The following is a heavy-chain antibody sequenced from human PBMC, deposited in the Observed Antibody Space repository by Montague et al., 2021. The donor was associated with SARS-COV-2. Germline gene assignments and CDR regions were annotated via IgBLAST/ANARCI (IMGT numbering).Heavy chain of an antibody. J-gene: IGHJ4*02. D-gene: IGHD3-10*01. CDR1: GASVDSFY. V-gene: IGHV4-59*02. CDR3: ARWRRPGTYYHYFDY. CDR2: IYYGGTT. Sequence: SETLSLTCTVSGASVDSFYWSWIRQPPGKGLEWIGYIYYGGTTNYHPSLQSRVTFSIDTSSNQVSLTLTSVTAADTAVYFCARWRRPGTYYHYFDYWGLGTLVTVSS.